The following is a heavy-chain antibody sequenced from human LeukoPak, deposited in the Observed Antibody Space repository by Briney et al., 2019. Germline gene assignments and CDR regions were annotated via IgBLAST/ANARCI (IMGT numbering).Heavy chain of an antibody. CDR2: ISGSGGST. V-gene: IGHV3-23*01. D-gene: IGHD1-26*01. CDR1: GFTFSSYA. CDR3: AKGLVGATGYFAY. J-gene: IGHJ4*02. Sequence: PGGSLRLSCAASGFTFSSYAMSWVRQAPGKGLEWVSAISGSGGSTYYADSVKGRFTISRDNSKNTLYLQMNSLRAEDTAVYYWAKGLVGATGYFAYWGQGTLVTVSS.